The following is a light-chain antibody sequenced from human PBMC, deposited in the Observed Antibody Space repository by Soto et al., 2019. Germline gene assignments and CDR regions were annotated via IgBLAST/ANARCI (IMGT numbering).Light chain of an antibody. CDR1: SSDVGGYNY. CDR3: SSYTSSSTEV. CDR2: DVS. V-gene: IGLV2-14*01. Sequence: QSALTQPESVSGSPGQSITLSCTGTSSDVGGYNYVSWYQQHPGKAPTLMIYDVSNRPSGVSNRFSGSKSGNTASLTISWLQDEDEAYYYCSSYTSSSTEVFGTGTKLTVL. J-gene: IGLJ1*01.